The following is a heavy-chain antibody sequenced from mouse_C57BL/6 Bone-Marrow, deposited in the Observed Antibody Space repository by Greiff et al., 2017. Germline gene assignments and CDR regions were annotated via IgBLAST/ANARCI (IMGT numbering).Heavy chain of an antibody. CDR1: GYTFTDYY. D-gene: IGHD1-1*01. CDR3: ARLEFDGSSGDWYFDV. J-gene: IGHJ1*01. CDR2: IYPGSGNT. V-gene: IGHV1-84*01. Sequence: VQLQQSGPELVKPGASVKISCKASGYTFTDYYINWVKQRPGQGLEWIGWIYPGSGNTKYNEKFKGKATLTVDTSSSTAYMQLSSLTSEDSAVYFGARLEFDGSSGDWYFDVWGAGTTVTVSS.